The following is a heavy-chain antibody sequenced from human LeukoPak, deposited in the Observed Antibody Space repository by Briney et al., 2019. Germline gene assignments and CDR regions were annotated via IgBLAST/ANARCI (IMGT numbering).Heavy chain of an antibody. D-gene: IGHD1-26*01. J-gene: IGHJ4*02. Sequence: SQTLSLTCTVSGGSISSGDYYWSWIRQPAGKGLEWIGRIYTSGNTNYNPSLKSRVTMSVDTSKNQFSLKLSSVTAADTAVYYCARDLAGGSYFDYWGQGTLVTVSS. CDR2: IYTSGNT. CDR3: ARDLAGGSYFDY. V-gene: IGHV4-61*02. CDR1: GGSISSGDYY.